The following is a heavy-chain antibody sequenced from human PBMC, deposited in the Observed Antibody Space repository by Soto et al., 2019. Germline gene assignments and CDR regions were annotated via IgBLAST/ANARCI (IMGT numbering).Heavy chain of an antibody. CDR1: VYSLTELS. CDR3: ATDGPNYYGSGSYYNAVF. Sequence: ASVKVSCKDCVYSLTELSRHWVRQAPGKGLEWMGGFDPEDGETIYAQKFQGRVTMTEDTSTDTAYMELRSLRSEDTAVYYCATDGPNYYGSGSYYNAVFWGQRTLV. J-gene: IGHJ4*02. CDR2: FDPEDGET. D-gene: IGHD3-10*01. V-gene: IGHV1-24*01.